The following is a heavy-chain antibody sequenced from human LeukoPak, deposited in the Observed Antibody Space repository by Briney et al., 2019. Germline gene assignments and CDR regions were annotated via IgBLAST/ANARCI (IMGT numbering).Heavy chain of an antibody. V-gene: IGHV3-48*03. CDR3: AKDLHSSGGSLTD. CDR1: GFTFSSYE. J-gene: IGHJ4*02. Sequence: PGGSLRLSCAASGFTFSSYEMNWVRQAPGKGLEWVAYISSSGYTVYYVDSVKGRFTISRDNSKNTLYLQMNSLRAEDTAVYYCAKDLHSSGGSLTDWGQGTLVAVSS. CDR2: ISSSGYTV. D-gene: IGHD6-19*01.